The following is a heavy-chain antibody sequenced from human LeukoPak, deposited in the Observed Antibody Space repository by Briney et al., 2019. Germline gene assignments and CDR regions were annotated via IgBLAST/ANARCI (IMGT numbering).Heavy chain of an antibody. CDR1: GGSISSSSYY. CDR2: IYYSGST. CDR3: ARLWIQLWPFDY. V-gene: IGHV4-39*01. D-gene: IGHD5-18*01. J-gene: IGHJ4*02. Sequence: SETLSLTCTVSGGSISSSSYYWGWIRQPPGKGLEWIGSIYYSGSTYYNPSLKSRVTISVDTSKNQFSLKPSSVTAADTAVYYCARLWIQLWPFDYWGQGTLVTVSS.